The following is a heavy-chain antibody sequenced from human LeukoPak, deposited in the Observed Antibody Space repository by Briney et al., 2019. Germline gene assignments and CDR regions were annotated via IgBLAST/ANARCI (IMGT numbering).Heavy chain of an antibody. D-gene: IGHD3-10*01. V-gene: IGHV1-2*02. J-gene: IGHJ4*02. CDR1: GYTFTGYY. Sequence: ASVKVSCKASGYTFTGYYMHWVRQAPGQGLEWMGWINPNSGGTNYAQKFQGRVTVTRDTSISTAYMELSRLRSDDTAVYYCARVDTYGSGSYSFDYWGQGTLVTVSS. CDR2: INPNSGGT. CDR3: ARVDTYGSGSYSFDY.